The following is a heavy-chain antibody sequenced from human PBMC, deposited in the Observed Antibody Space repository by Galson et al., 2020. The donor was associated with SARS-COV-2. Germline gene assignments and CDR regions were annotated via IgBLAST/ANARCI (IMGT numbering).Heavy chain of an antibody. J-gene: IGHJ2*01. D-gene: IGHD3-9*01. CDR2: LYYLGDT. CDR3: ARFEYYDILTSFTFDL. V-gene: IGHV4-39*06. CDR1: GGSISSSSYY. Sequence: ASETLSLTCTVSGGSISSSSYYWAWIRQPPGTGLEWIASLYYLGDTYHNPSLKGRLTISLDTPKNLFALKVTSVTAADTAVYYCARFEYYDILTSFTFDLWGRGTLVTVSS.